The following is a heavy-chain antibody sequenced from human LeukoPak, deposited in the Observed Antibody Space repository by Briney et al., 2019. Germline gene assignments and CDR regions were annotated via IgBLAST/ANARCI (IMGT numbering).Heavy chain of an antibody. D-gene: IGHD2-2*03. CDR2: ISYDGSNK. CDR1: GFTFSSYA. J-gene: IGHJ6*03. CDR3: ARDQMDIVVVPAASYYYYMDV. Sequence: GGSLRLSCAASGFTFSSYAMHWVRQAPGKGLEWVAVISYDGSNKYYADSVKGRFTISRDNSKNTMYLQMNSLRAEDTAVYYCARDQMDIVVVPAASYYYYMDVWGKGTTVTVSS. V-gene: IGHV3-30*01.